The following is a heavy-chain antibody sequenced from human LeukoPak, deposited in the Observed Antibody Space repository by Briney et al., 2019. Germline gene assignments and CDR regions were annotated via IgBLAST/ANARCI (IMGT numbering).Heavy chain of an antibody. CDR1: GGSISSYY. CDR3: ASGYDYYYGMDV. D-gene: IGHD6-13*01. V-gene: IGHV4-59*08. CDR2: IYYSGST. J-gene: IGHJ6*02. Sequence: SEALSLTCTVSGGSISSYYWSWIRQPPGKGLEWIGYIYYSGSTNYNPSLKSRATISVDTSKNQFSLKLSSVIAADTAVYYCASGYDYYYGMDVWGQGTTVTVSS.